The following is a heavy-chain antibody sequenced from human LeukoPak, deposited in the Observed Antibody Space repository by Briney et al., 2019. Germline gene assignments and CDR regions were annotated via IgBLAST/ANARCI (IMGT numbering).Heavy chain of an antibody. D-gene: IGHD6-13*01. V-gene: IGHV4-31*03. CDR1: GGSISSGGYY. CDR2: IYYSGST. J-gene: IGHJ5*02. CDR3: ARNRQLGRWFDL. Sequence: PSQTLSLTCIVSGGSISSGGYYWSWIRQHPGKGLEWIGYIYYSGSTYYNPSLKSRVTISVDTSKNQFSLKLSSVTAADTAVYYCARNRQLGRWFDLWGQGTLVTVSS.